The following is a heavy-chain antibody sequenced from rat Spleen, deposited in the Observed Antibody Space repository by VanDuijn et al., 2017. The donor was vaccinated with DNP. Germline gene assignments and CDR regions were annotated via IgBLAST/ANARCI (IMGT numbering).Heavy chain of an antibody. D-gene: IGHD5-1*01. V-gene: IGHV5S13*01. CDR1: GFTFSDYG. Sequence: EVQLVESGGGFVQPGRSLKLSCAGSGFTFSDYGMAWVRQAPTKGLEWVASILTGGGNTYYRDSVKGRFTITRDKAENTQYLQMDSMRSEDTATYYGARVKLGYYGMDAWGQGTSVTVSS. J-gene: IGHJ4*01. CDR3: ARVKLGYYGMDA. CDR2: ILTGGGNT.